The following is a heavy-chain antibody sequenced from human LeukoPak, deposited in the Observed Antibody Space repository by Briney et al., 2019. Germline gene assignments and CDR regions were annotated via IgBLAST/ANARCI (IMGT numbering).Heavy chain of an antibody. CDR1: GFTFSSYG. CDR2: ISYDGSNK. Sequence: GGSLRLSCAASGFTFSSYGMHWVRQAPGKGLEWVAVISYDGSNKYYADSVKGRFTISRDNSKNTLYLQMNSLRTEDTAVYYCAKDLRWTFDYWGQRTLVTVSS. D-gene: IGHD4-23*01. V-gene: IGHV3-30*18. CDR3: AKDLRWTFDY. J-gene: IGHJ4*02.